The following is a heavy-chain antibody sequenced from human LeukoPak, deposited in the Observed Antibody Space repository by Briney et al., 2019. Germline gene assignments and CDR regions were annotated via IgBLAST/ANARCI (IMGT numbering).Heavy chain of an antibody. CDR2: IFTSGRT. Sequence: TLSLTCTVSGGSISSSSYYWSWIRQPAGKGLELIGRIFTSGRTNYNPSLKSRVTISLDTSKNQFSLKLSSVTAADTAVYYCARGLTYYYGSGSNNWFDPWGQGTLVTVSS. D-gene: IGHD3-10*01. CDR3: ARGLTYYYGSGSNNWFDP. V-gene: IGHV4-61*02. J-gene: IGHJ5*02. CDR1: GGSISSSSYY.